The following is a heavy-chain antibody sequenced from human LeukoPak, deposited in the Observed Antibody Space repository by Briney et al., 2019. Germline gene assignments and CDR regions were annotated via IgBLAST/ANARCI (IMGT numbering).Heavy chain of an antibody. Sequence: SQTLSLTCTVSGGSISSGSYYWSWIRQPAGKGLEWIGRIYTSGSTNYNPSLKSRVTISVDTSNNQFSLKLSPVPAADTAVYYCARGWELLHFDYWGQGTLVTVSS. J-gene: IGHJ4*02. CDR1: GGSISSGSYY. CDR2: IYTSGST. V-gene: IGHV4-61*02. D-gene: IGHD1-26*01. CDR3: ARGWELLHFDY.